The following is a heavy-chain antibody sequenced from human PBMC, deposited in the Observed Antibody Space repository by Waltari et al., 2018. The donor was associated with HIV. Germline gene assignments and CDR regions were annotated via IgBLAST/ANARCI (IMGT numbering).Heavy chain of an antibody. D-gene: IGHD6-19*01. CDR2: ISGTNK. Sequence: QVHLVESGGGGAQPGWSLKLSCAASGFPLSYYGMHWVRQAPGKGLEWVAVISGTNKFYGDSVKGRFTISRDNSENTLFLQMNSLRPEDTAMYYCAKDMRGVAVAGTDRWGQGTLVIVSS. V-gene: IGHV3-30*18. CDR3: AKDMRGVAVAGTDR. CDR1: GFPLSYYG. J-gene: IGHJ5*02.